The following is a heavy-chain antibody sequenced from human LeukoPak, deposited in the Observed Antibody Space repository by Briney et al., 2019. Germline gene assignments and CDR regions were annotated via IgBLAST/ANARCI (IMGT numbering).Heavy chain of an antibody. J-gene: IGHJ4*02. Sequence: SETLSLTCSVSSYSINSNYYWGWIRQSPGKGLEWIGSIYHTGSTYYNPSLKSRVTISLDASNNQFSLRLSSVTAADTAVYYCARGPTIFGVVIIPRYFDYWGQGTLVTVSS. CDR2: IYHTGST. CDR1: SYSINSNYY. D-gene: IGHD3-3*01. CDR3: ARGPTIFGVVIIPRYFDY. V-gene: IGHV4-38-2*02.